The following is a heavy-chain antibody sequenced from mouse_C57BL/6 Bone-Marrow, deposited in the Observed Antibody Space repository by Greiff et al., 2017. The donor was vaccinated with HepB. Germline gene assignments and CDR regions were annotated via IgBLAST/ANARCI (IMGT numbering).Heavy chain of an antibody. CDR3: ARYYYGYDDGSGFAY. CDR1: GYTFTSYW. J-gene: IGHJ3*01. D-gene: IGHD2-2*01. Sequence: QVQLQQSGAELAKPGASVKLSCKASGYTFTSYWMHWVKQRPGQGLEWIGYINPSSGYTKYNQKFKDKATLTADKSSSTTYMQLSSLTYEDSAVDYCARYYYGYDDGSGFAYWGQGTLVTVSA. V-gene: IGHV1-7*01. CDR2: INPSSGYT.